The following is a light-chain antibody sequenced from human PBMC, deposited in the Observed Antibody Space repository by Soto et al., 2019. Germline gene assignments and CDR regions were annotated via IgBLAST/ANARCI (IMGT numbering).Light chain of an antibody. CDR1: QTIYSN. CDR3: QQYQNLWT. CDR2: RAS. V-gene: IGKV3-15*01. J-gene: IGKJ1*01. Sequence: IGMTQSPATLCASPGEGATLSCRASQTIYSNVAWYQQRPGQPPRLLIYRASSRATGIPARFSGSGSGTEFTLTINSLQSEDFAVYYCQQYQNLWTFGQGTKVDIK.